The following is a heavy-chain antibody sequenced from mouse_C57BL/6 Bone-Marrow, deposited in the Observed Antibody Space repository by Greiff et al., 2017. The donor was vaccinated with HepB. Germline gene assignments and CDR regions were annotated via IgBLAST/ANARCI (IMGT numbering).Heavy chain of an antibody. CDR1: GFTFSSYA. V-gene: IGHV5-9-1*02. Sequence: VQVVESGEGLVKPGGSLKLSCAASGFTFSSYAMSWVRQTPEKRLEWVAYISSGGDYIYYADTVKGRFTISRDNARNTLYLQMSSLKSEDTAMYYCTRVYYDYHFDYWGQGTTLTVSS. J-gene: IGHJ2*01. D-gene: IGHD2-4*01. CDR2: ISSGGDYI. CDR3: TRVYYDYHFDY.